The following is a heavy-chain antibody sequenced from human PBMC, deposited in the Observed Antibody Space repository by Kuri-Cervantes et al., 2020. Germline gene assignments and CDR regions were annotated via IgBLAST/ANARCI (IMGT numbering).Heavy chain of an antibody. V-gene: IGHV3-48*01. CDR1: GFTFSSYS. Sequence: GESLKISCAASGFTFSSYSMNWVRQAPGKGLEWVSSISSSSSTIYYADSVKGRFTISRDNAKNSLYLQMNSLRAEDTAVYYCARDRDWYFDLWGRGTLVTVSS. D-gene: IGHD3-10*01. CDR3: ARDRDWYFDL. J-gene: IGHJ2*01. CDR2: ISSSSSTI.